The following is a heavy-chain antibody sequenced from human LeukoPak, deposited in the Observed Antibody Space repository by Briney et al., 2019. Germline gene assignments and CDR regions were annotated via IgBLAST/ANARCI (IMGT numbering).Heavy chain of an antibody. Sequence: AETLSLTCTASGGTISSYYWSWIRQPPGKGLEWIGYIYYSGSTNYNHSLKSRVTISVDTSKNQFSLKLSSVTAADAAVYYCARHFGSSYYYYYGMDVWGQGTTVTVSS. CDR3: ARHFGSSYYYYYGMDV. J-gene: IGHJ6*02. V-gene: IGHV4-59*01. D-gene: IGHD6-6*01. CDR2: IYYSGST. CDR1: GGTISSYY.